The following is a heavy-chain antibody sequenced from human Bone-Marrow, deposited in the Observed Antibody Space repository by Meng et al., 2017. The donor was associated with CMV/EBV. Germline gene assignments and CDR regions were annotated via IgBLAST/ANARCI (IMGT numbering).Heavy chain of an antibody. V-gene: IGHV1-2*04. Sequence: SSKASGSTFTGYYMHWVRQTPGQGLEWMGWINPNSGGTNYAQKFQGWVTMTRDTSISTAYMELSRLRSDDTAVYYCARLYGDYGDDYWGQGTLVTVSS. CDR1: GSTFTGYY. D-gene: IGHD4-17*01. CDR3: ARLYGDYGDDY. CDR2: INPNSGGT. J-gene: IGHJ4*02.